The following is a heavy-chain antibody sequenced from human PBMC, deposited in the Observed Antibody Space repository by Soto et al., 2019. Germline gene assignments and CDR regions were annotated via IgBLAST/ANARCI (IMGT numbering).Heavy chain of an antibody. CDR2: ISDDGSRA. V-gene: IGHV3-74*01. Sequence: GGSLRLSCTASGFTFSMYWMHWVRQVPGKGPEWVSRISDDGSRADYADSVKGRFTISRDNAKNTLYLEMHVLRADDTAVYYCTRGPRPSSVGTGAFWGQGTPVTASS. D-gene: IGHD3-10*01. CDR3: TRGPRPSSVGTGAF. CDR1: GFTFSMYW. J-gene: IGHJ4*02.